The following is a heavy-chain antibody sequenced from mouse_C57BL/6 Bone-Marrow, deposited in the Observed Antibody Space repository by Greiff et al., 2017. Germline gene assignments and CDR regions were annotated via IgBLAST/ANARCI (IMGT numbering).Heavy chain of an antibody. Sequence: QVQLKQPGAELVKPGASVKMSCKASGYTFTSYWITWVKQRPGQGLEWIGDIYPGSGSTNYNEKFKSKATLTVDTSSSTAYMQLSSLTSEDSAVYYCARETAQAYSFAYWGQGTLVTVSA. CDR1: GYTFTSYW. D-gene: IGHD3-2*02. J-gene: IGHJ3*01. V-gene: IGHV1-55*01. CDR3: ARETAQAYSFAY. CDR2: IYPGSGST.